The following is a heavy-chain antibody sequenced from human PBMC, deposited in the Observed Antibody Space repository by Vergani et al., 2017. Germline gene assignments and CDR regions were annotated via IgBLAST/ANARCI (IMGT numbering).Heavy chain of an antibody. V-gene: IGHV3-7*01. D-gene: IGHD3-3*01. J-gene: IGHJ4*02. Sequence: EVQLVESGGGLVQPGGSLRLSCAASGFTFSSYCMSWVRQAPGKGLEWVANIKQDGSEKYYVDSVKGRVTISRDNAKNSLYLQMNSLRAEDTAVYYCARVRFWEWLLSSFYFDYWGQGTLVTVSS. CDR1: GFTFSSYC. CDR2: IKQDGSEK. CDR3: ARVRFWEWLLSSFYFDY.